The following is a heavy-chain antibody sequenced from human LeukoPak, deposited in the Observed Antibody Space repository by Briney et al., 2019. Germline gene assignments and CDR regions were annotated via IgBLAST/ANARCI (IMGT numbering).Heavy chain of an antibody. CDR1: GDSISSYY. CDR2: IYYSGST. D-gene: IGHD6-13*01. V-gene: IGHV4-59*08. J-gene: IGHJ2*01. Sequence: KTSETLSLTCTVAGDSISSYYSGWVRQPPGKGLEWIGYIYYSGSTKFNPSLNSRVTISVDTSKNQFPLKLSPVLAADTAVYSCARHLIAASGSNWYFDLWGRGTLVTVSS. CDR3: ARHLIAASGSNWYFDL.